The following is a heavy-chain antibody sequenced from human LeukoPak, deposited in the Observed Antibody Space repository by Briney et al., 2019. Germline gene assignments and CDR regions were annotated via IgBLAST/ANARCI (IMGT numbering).Heavy chain of an antibody. CDR1: GFTFSTYT. D-gene: IGHD1-26*01. V-gene: IGHV3-23*01. Sequence: GGSLRLSCAASGFTFSTYTMYWVRHPPGKRLEWVSIIGNNGGGIHYADSVKGRFTISRDNFKNALYLQMNSLRVEDTAVYYCARIWEGTRGSYYRHFDYWGQGTLVTVSS. CDR3: ARIWEGTRGSYYRHFDY. J-gene: IGHJ4*02. CDR2: IGNNGGGI.